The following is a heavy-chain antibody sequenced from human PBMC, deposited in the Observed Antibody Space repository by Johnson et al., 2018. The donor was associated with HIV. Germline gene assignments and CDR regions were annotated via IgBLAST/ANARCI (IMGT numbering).Heavy chain of an antibody. V-gene: IGHV3-53*01. CDR2: IYSGGST. D-gene: IGHD1-26*01. CDR1: GFTFKNAW. CDR3: ARDYGLEWELDGAFDI. J-gene: IGHJ3*02. Sequence: VQLVESGGGLIQPGGSLRLSCAASGFTFKNAWMHWVRQAPGKGLEWVSVIYSGGSTYYADSVKGRFTISRDNSKNTLYLQMNSLRAEDTAVYYCARDYGLEWELDGAFDIWGQGTMVTVSS.